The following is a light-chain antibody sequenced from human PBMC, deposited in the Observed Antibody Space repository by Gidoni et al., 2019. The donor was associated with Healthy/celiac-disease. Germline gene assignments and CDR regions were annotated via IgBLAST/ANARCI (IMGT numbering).Light chain of an antibody. CDR3: QQYYRTPIT. Sequence: DFVMTQSPDSLAVSLGERATINCKSSQSVLYSSNNKNYLAWYQQKPGQPPNLLIYWASTRESGVPDRFSGSGSGTDFTLTISSLQAEDVAVYYCQQYYRTPITFGQGTRLEIK. J-gene: IGKJ5*01. CDR1: QSVLYSSNNKNY. CDR2: WAS. V-gene: IGKV4-1*01.